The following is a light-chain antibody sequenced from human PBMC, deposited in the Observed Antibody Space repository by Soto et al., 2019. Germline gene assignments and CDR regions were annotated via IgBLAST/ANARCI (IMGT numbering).Light chain of an antibody. CDR3: QQFNCYPIA. J-gene: IGKJ5*01. V-gene: IGKV1-9*01. CDR1: EDIRSY. CDR2: AAS. Sequence: DIQLTQSPSFLSASVGDRVTITCRASEDIRSYLSWYHQKPGKIPKLLIPAASTLQSWVPSRFSGSGSVTEFTLTISGLQPEEFATYHWQQFNCYPIAFGQGTRLEI.